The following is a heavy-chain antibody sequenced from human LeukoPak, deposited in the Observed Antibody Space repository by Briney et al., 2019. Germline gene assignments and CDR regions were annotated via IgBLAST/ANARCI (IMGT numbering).Heavy chain of an antibody. CDR2: ISAYNGNT. J-gene: IGHJ4*02. CDR1: GYTFTGYY. D-gene: IGHD1-26*01. Sequence: ASVKVSCKASGYTFTGYYMHWVRQAPGQGLEWMGWISAYNGNTNYAQKLQGRVTMTTDTSTSTAYMELRSLRSDDTAVYYCASGRGGLVTYWGQGTLVTVSS. V-gene: IGHV1-18*04. CDR3: ASGRGGLVTY.